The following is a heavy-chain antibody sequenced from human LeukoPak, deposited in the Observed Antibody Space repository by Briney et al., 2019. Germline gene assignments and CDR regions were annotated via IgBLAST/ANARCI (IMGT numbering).Heavy chain of an antibody. J-gene: IGHJ4*02. D-gene: IGHD6-19*01. CDR1: GFTFSSYA. Sequence: PGGSLRLSCAAPGFTFSSYAMSWVRQAPGKGLEWVSAISGSGGSTYYADSVKGRFTISRDNSKNTLYLQMNSLRAEDMAVYYCAKDSIAVAGPFDYWGQGTLVTVSS. CDR2: ISGSGGST. CDR3: AKDSIAVAGPFDY. V-gene: IGHV3-23*01.